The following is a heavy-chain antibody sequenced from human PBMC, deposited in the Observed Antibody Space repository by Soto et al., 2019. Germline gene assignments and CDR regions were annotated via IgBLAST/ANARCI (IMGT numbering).Heavy chain of an antibody. CDR1: GFTFSSYG. D-gene: IGHD6-13*01. Sequence: GGSLRLSCAASGFTFSSYGMHWVRQAPGKGLEWVAVISYDGSNKYYADSVKGPFTISRDNSKNTLYLQMNSLRAEDTAVYYCAKDRSSWSSAGVDVWCQGPTVTVSS. CDR3: AKDRSSWSSAGVDV. J-gene: IGHJ6*02. CDR2: ISYDGSNK. V-gene: IGHV3-30*18.